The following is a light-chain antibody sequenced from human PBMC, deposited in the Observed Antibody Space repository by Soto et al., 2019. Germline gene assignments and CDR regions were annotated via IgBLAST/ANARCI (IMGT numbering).Light chain of an antibody. J-gene: IGLJ1*01. CDR1: SSDVGGYNF. V-gene: IGLV2-11*01. CDR2: NVI. Sequence: QSVLAQLRSVSGSPGQSVTISCTGTSSDVGGYNFVSWYQHHPGKAPKLIIYNVIQRPSGVPDRFSASKSDNTASLTISGLQAEDEADYYCCSYAGSYTYVFGTGTKVTVL. CDR3: CSYAGSYTYV.